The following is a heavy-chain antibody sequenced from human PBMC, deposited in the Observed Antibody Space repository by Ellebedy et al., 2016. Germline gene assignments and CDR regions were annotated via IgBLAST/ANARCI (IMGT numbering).Heavy chain of an antibody. CDR2: IKQDGSEK. D-gene: IGHD6-13*01. Sequence: GGSLRLSCAASGLTFSSYSMNRVRQAPGKGLEWVANIKQDGSEKYYVDSVKGRFTISRDNAKNSLYLQMNSLRDEDTAVYYCARSRGIAAAGIWYYYYGMDVWGQGTTVTVSS. V-gene: IGHV3-7*01. CDR1: GLTFSSYS. J-gene: IGHJ6*02. CDR3: ARSRGIAAAGIWYYYYGMDV.